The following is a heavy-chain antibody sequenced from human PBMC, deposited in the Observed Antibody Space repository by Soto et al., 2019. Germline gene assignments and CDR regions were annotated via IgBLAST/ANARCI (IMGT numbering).Heavy chain of an antibody. Sequence: SETLSLTCAVYGGSFSGYYWSWIRQPPGKGLEWIGEINHSGSTNYNPSLKSRVTISVDTSKNQFSLKLSSVTAADTAVYYCARQKRITMVRGVTTQGAMDVWGQGTTVTVSS. D-gene: IGHD3-10*01. V-gene: IGHV4-34*01. CDR3: ARQKRITMVRGVTTQGAMDV. CDR2: INHSGST. CDR1: GGSFSGYY. J-gene: IGHJ6*02.